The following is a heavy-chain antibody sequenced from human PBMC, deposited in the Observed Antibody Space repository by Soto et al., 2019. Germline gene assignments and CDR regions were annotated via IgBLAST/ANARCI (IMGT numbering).Heavy chain of an antibody. V-gene: IGHV3-23*01. J-gene: IGHJ4*02. CDR2: ISSSGGRT. CDR1: GFTFSSYA. D-gene: IGHD3-10*01. Sequence: EVQLLESGGGLVQPGGSLRLSCAASGFTFSSYAMSWVRQAPGKGLEWVSGISSSGGRTYYADSVKGRFTISRDNSKSTLYLQMNTLRAEDTAVYYCARGRTKSMVRGVIITPNFDFWGQGTLVTVSS. CDR3: ARGRTKSMVRGVIITPNFDF.